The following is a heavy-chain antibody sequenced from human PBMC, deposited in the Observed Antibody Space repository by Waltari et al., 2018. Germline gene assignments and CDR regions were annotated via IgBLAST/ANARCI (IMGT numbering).Heavy chain of an antibody. J-gene: IGHJ6*03. CDR3: ASHPEDFYYYMDV. CDR1: GFSFNDYT. Sequence: EVQLVESGGGLVKPGGSLRLACAASGFSFNDYTMNWVRQTPGKGMEWVSSIGSSSTYTYYADSVKGRFTISRDNAAHSLYLEMNALRPEDTGVYYCASHPEDFYYYMDVWGKGTTVTVSS. V-gene: IGHV3-21*06. CDR2: IGSSSTYT.